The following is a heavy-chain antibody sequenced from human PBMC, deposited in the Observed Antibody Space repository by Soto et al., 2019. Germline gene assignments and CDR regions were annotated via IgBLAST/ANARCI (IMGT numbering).Heavy chain of an antibody. V-gene: IGHV4-59*01. Sequence: SETLSLTCTVSGASISRYYWSWIRQSPGKGLEWIGYLYNTGSTIYNPSLKSRVTISVDTSKNQFSLKMNSVTAADTAVYYCARGGYNWNDVTDYWGQGTLVTVSS. CDR1: GASISRYY. CDR3: ARGGYNWNDVTDY. CDR2: LYNTGST. D-gene: IGHD1-20*01. J-gene: IGHJ4*02.